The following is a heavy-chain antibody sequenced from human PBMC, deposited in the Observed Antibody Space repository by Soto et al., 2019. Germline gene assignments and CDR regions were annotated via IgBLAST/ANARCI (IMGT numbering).Heavy chain of an antibody. D-gene: IGHD5-12*01. CDR2: INPNSGGT. J-gene: IGHJ6*02. CDR1: GYSFTGYY. Sequence: XSVKVSCKASGYSFTGYYMHWVRQAPGQGLEWMGWINPNSGGTNYAQKFQGWVTMTRDTSISTAYMELSRLRSDDTAVYYCARERGGYSGYVLYYYYGMDVWGQGTTVTVSS. CDR3: ARERGGYSGYVLYYYYGMDV. V-gene: IGHV1-2*04.